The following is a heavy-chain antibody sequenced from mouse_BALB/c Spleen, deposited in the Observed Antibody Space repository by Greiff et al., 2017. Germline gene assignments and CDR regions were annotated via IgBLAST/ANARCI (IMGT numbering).Heavy chain of an antibody. J-gene: IGHJ2*01. CDR1: GFNFTDTY. CDR3: GTFGSNFDY. Sequence: VQLQQSGAELVKPGASVKLSCTASGFNFTDTYMHWVKQRPEQGLEWIGRIDPANGNTKYDPKFQGKATITADTSSNTAYLQLSSLTSEDTAVYYCGTFGSNFDYWGQGTTLTVSS. V-gene: IGHV14-3*02. D-gene: IGHD1-1*01. CDR2: IDPANGNT.